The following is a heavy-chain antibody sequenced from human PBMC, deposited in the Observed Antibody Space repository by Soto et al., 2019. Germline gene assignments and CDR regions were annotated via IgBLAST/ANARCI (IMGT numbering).Heavy chain of an antibody. J-gene: IGHJ3*02. D-gene: IGHD3-22*01. V-gene: IGHV3-15*07. CDR1: GFTFSNAW. Sequence: PGGSLRLSCAASGFTFSNAWMNWVRQAPGKGLEWVGRIKSKTDGGTTDYAAPVKGRFTISRDDSKNTLYLQMNSLKTEDTAVYYCTTDSSYYDSSGYYGDAFDIWGQGTMVTVSS. CDR2: IKSKTDGGTT. CDR3: TTDSSYYDSSGYYGDAFDI.